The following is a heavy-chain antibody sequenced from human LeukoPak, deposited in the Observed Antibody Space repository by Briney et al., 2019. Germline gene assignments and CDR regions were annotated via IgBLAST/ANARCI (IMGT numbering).Heavy chain of an antibody. CDR1: GFTFSSYA. CDR2: ISSNGGST. J-gene: IGHJ4*02. D-gene: IGHD3-22*01. V-gene: IGHV3-64D*09. CDR3: VKDRKEITMIVVVQYYFDY. Sequence: GGSLRLSCSASGFTFSSYAMHWVRQAPGKGLEYVSAISSNGGSTYYADSVKGRFTISRDNSKNTLYLQMSSLRAEDTAVYYCVKDRKEITMIVVVQYYFDYWGQGTLVTVSS.